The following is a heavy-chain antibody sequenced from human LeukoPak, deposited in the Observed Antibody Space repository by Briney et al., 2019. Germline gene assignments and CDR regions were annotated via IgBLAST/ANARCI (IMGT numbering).Heavy chain of an antibody. CDR3: AKGLRGSSWSFDY. CDR2: ISGSGGST. Sequence: PGGSLRLSWTASGFTFSSYAISWVRQAPGKGLEWVSAISGSGGSTYYADSVKGRFTISRDNSKNTLYLQMNSLRAEDTAVYYCAKGLRGSSWSFDYWGQGTLVTVSS. D-gene: IGHD6-13*01. V-gene: IGHV3-23*01. CDR1: GFTFSSYA. J-gene: IGHJ4*02.